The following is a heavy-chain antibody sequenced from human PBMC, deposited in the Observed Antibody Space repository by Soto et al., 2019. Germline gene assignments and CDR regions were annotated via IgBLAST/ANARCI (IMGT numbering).Heavy chain of an antibody. D-gene: IGHD6-13*01. Sequence: QVQLVESGGGVVQPGRSLRLSCAASGFTFSSYGMHWVRQAPGKGLEWVAVIWYDGSNKYYADSVKGRFTISRDNSKNTLYLQMNSLRAEDTAVYYCARASPSRSAAGTYDYWGQGTLVTVSS. CDR3: ARASPSRSAAGTYDY. CDR2: IWYDGSNK. J-gene: IGHJ4*02. CDR1: GFTFSSYG. V-gene: IGHV3-33*01.